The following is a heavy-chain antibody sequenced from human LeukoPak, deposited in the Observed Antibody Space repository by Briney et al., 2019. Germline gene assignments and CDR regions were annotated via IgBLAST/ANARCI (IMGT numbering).Heavy chain of an antibody. J-gene: IGHJ4*02. D-gene: IGHD6-13*01. Sequence: GASVKVPCKASGYTFTGYYMHWVRQAPGQGLEWMGWINPNSGGTNYAQKFQGRVTMTRDTSISTAYMELSRLRSDDTAVYYCATHSLSSSWYDYWGQGTLVTVSS. CDR1: GYTFTGYY. V-gene: IGHV1-2*02. CDR2: INPNSGGT. CDR3: ATHSLSSSWYDY.